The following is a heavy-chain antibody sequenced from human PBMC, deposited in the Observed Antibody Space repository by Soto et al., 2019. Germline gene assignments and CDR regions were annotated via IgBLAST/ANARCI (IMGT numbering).Heavy chain of an antibody. D-gene: IGHD6-13*01. V-gene: IGHV1-69*13. CDR2: IIPIFGTA. CDR3: ARHFRDSSSWWFWFDP. Sequence: SVKVSCKASGGTFSSYAISWVRQAPGQGLEWMGGIIPIFGTANYAQKFQGRVTITADESTSTAYMELSSLRSEDTAVYYCARHFRDSSSWWFWFDPWGQGTLVTVS. CDR1: GGTFSSYA. J-gene: IGHJ5*02.